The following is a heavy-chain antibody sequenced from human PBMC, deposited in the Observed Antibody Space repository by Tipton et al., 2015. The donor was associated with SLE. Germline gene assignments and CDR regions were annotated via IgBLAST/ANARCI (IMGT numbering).Heavy chain of an antibody. Sequence: TLSLTCTVSGGSISSSSHYWGWIRQPPGKGLEWIGSIYYSGSTYYNPSLKSRVTISVDTSKNQFSLKLSSVTAADTAVYYCARDRVAVAQPMDVWGKGTTVTVSS. CDR3: ARDRVAVAQPMDV. D-gene: IGHD6-19*01. V-gene: IGHV4-39*07. CDR1: GGSISSSSHY. J-gene: IGHJ6*03. CDR2: IYYSGST.